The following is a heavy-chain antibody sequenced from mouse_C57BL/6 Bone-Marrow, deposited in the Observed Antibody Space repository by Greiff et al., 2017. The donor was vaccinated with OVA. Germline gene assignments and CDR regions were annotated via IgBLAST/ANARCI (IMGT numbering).Heavy chain of an antibody. D-gene: IGHD3-3*01. V-gene: IGHV1-52*01. Sequence: QVQLQQPGAELVRPGSSVKLSCKASGYTFTSYWMHWVKQRPIQGLEWIGNIDPSDSETNYNQKFKDKATLTVDKSSSTAYMQLSSLTSEDSAVDYCARMLWAAYWYFDVWGTGTTVTVSS. J-gene: IGHJ1*03. CDR2: IDPSDSET. CDR1: GYTFTSYW. CDR3: ARMLWAAYWYFDV.